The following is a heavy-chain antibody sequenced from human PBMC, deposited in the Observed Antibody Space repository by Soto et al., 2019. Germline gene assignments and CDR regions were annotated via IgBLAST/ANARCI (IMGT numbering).Heavy chain of an antibody. CDR2: IYYSGST. Sequence: PSETLSLTCTVSGGSISSSSYYWGWIRQPPGKGLEWIGNIYYSGSTYYNPSLKSRLTISVDTSQNQFSLKLRSVTAADTAVYYCAREGIWGSCRYTVDYWGQGTLVTVSS. CDR3: AREGIWGSCRYTVDY. J-gene: IGHJ4*02. D-gene: IGHD3-16*02. V-gene: IGHV4-39*01. CDR1: GGSISSSSYY.